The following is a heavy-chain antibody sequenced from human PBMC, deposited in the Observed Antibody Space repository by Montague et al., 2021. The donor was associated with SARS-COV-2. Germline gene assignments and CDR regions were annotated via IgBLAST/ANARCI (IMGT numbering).Heavy chain of an antibody. J-gene: IGHJ4*02. V-gene: IGHV4-31*03. Sequence: TLSLTCTVSGGSISSGGYYWSWIRQHPGEGLEWIGYIYYGGSTYYNPSLKSRVTISVDTSKNQFSLKLSSVTAADTAVYYCARLTAGYCSGGSCYWGTGFDYWGQGTLVTVSS. D-gene: IGHD2-15*01. CDR1: GGSISSGGYY. CDR3: ARLTAGYCSGGSCYWGTGFDY. CDR2: IYYGGST.